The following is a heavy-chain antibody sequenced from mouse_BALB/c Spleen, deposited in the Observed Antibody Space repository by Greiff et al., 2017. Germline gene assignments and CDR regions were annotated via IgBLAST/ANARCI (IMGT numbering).Heavy chain of an antibody. V-gene: IGHV1-5*01. J-gene: IGHJ1*01. CDR2: IYPGNSDT. CDR1: GYTFTSYW. CDR3: TRSGVRRGYFDV. D-gene: IGHD2-14*01. Sequence: EVQLQQSGTVLARPGASVKMSCKASGYTFTSYWMHWVKQRPGQGLEWIGAIYPGNSDTSYNQKFKGKAKLTAVTSTSTAYMELSSLTNEDSAVYYCTRSGVRRGYFDVWGAGTTVTVSS.